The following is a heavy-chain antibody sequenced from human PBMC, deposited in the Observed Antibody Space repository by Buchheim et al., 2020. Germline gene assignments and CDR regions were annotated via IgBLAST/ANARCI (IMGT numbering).Heavy chain of an antibody. CDR1: GFTFSSYG. CDR2: IWYDGSNK. CDR3: ARDGSSDYYDSSGLDY. V-gene: IGHV3-33*01. D-gene: IGHD3-22*01. J-gene: IGHJ4*02. Sequence: QVQLVESGGGVVQPGRSLRLSCAASGFTFSSYGMHWVRQAPGKGLEWVAVIWYDGSNKYYADSVKGRFTISRENSKKKLYLQMNSLRAEDTAVYYCARDGSSDYYDSSGLDYWGQGTL.